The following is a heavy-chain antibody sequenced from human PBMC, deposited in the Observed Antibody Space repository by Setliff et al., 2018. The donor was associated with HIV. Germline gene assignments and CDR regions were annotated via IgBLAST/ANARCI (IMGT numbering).Heavy chain of an antibody. CDR1: GYMFTSYG. Sequence: ASVKVSCKASGYMFTSYGIGWVRQAPGQGLEWMAWISTYNGNTNYAPQFQGRVSVTTDTATSTVHMELRSLRSDDTAVYYCARDLFTSGSDRSRQAGYYYYYYMDVWGKGTTVTVSS. CDR2: ISTYNGNT. CDR3: ARDLFTSGSDRSRQAGYYYYYYMDV. D-gene: IGHD3-10*01. J-gene: IGHJ6*03. V-gene: IGHV1-18*01.